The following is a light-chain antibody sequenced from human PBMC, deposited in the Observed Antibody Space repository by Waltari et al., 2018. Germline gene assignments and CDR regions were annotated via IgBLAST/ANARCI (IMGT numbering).Light chain of an antibody. CDR1: YLGHKY. J-gene: IGLJ2*01. V-gene: IGLV3-1*01. Sequence: SYDLTQPPSVSVSPGQTARITCSGNYLGHKYICWYHLRPGQPPLLVMYQDDRRPSGIPERRSGSHSGNTATLTISGTQALDEGEYFGQAWDDKTAIFGGGTTLTVL. CDR3: QAWDDKTAI. CDR2: QDD.